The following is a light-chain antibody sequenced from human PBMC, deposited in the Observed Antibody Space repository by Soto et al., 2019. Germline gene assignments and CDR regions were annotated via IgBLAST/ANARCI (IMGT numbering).Light chain of an antibody. CDR3: QQYHTYGT. CDR2: QAS. CDR1: QSISTW. V-gene: IGKV1-5*03. Sequence: DLQMTQSPSTLSASVGDRVTITCRASQSISTWLAWYQQKPGKAPKLLIYQASSLDSGVPSRFSGSTSGTEFTLTISSLQPDDFATYYCQQYHTYGTFGQGTKVEIK. J-gene: IGKJ1*01.